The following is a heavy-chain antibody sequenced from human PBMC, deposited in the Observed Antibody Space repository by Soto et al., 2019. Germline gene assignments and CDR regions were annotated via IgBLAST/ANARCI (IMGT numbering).Heavy chain of an antibody. CDR2: ISGSGGST. J-gene: IGHJ6*03. CDR3: AKVSTFGSYYDFWSGYHGGPGDYYMDV. Sequence: EVQLLESGGGLVQPGGSLRLSCAASGFTFSSYAMSWVRQAPGKGLEWVSAISGSGGSTYYADSVKGRFTISRDNSKNTLYLQMNSLRAEDTAVYYCAKVSTFGSYYDFWSGYHGGPGDYYMDVWGKGTTVTVSS. CDR1: GFTFSSYA. V-gene: IGHV3-23*01. D-gene: IGHD3-3*01.